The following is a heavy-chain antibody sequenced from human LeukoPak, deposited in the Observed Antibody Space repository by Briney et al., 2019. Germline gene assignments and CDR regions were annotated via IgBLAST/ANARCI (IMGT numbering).Heavy chain of an antibody. CDR3: ARDLDYDFWSGYLDY. V-gene: IGHV3-7*01. D-gene: IGHD3-3*01. CDR2: IKQDGSEK. Sequence: PGGSLRLSCAASGFTFSSYWMSWVRQAPGKGLKWVANIKQDGSEKYYVDSVKGRFTISRDNAKNSLYLQMNSLRAEDTAVYYCARDLDYDFWSGYLDYWGQGTLVTVSS. CDR1: GFTFSSYW. J-gene: IGHJ4*02.